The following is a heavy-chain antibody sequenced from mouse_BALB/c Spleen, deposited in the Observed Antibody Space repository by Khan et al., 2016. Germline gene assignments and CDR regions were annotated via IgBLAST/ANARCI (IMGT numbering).Heavy chain of an antibody. CDR2: NDPPNGNT. Sequence: VQLQQPGAELVKSGATVKLTCKASGLNIKDTYMHWLKQWPEQGLEWIRRNDPPNGNTKYDPKTQGKATITADTSSNTADLQLTSLPSEDTAVYYCARMARKWGQGTTLTVSS. CDR1: GLNIKDTY. CDR3: ARMARK. V-gene: IGHV14-3*02. J-gene: IGHJ2*01.